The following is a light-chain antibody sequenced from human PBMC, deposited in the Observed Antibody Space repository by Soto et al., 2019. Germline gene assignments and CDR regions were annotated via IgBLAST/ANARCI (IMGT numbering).Light chain of an antibody. Sequence: EIVLTQSPGTLSLSPGERATLSCRASQSVNLNYLAWYQNKPGQAPRLLIYGASSRATGIPDRFSGSGSGKEFTLPVSRLEPEDCAVYYCQQYGRSPFTFGPGTKVDIK. CDR3: QQYGRSPFT. V-gene: IGKV3-20*01. CDR1: QSVNLNY. J-gene: IGKJ3*01. CDR2: GAS.